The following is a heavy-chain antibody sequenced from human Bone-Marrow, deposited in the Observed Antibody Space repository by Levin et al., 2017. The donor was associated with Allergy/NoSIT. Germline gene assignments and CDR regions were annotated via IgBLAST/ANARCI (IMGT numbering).Heavy chain of an antibody. CDR3: TRHLYWDGDFDY. J-gene: IGHJ4*02. Sequence: GGSLRLSCKGSGYSFANYWISWVRQMPGKGLEWMGRIDPSDSFTNYSPSFQGHVTISADKSISTASLQWSSLKASDTAIYYCTRHLYWDGDFDYWAQGTLVTVSS. V-gene: IGHV5-10-1*01. CDR2: IDPSDSFT. D-gene: IGHD4-17*01. CDR1: GYSFANYW.